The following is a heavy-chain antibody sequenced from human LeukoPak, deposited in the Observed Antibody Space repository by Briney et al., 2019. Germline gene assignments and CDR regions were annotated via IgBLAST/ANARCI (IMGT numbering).Heavy chain of an antibody. CDR1: GGSINNGGYY. Sequence: SQTLSLTCTVSGGSINNGGYYWSWIRQHPGKGLEWIGYIYYSGSSYYNPSLRSRVTISVDTSKNQFSLKLSSVTAADTAVYYCASPGYSSGWLPYWGQGTLVTVSS. J-gene: IGHJ4*02. D-gene: IGHD6-19*01. V-gene: IGHV4-31*03. CDR2: IYYSGSS. CDR3: ASPGYSSGWLPY.